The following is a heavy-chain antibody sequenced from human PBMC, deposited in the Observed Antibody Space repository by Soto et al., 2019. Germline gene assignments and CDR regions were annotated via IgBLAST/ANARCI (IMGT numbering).Heavy chain of an antibody. Sequence: EASVKVSCKASGYTFTSYGISWVRQAPGQGLEWMGWISAYNGNTNYAQKLQGRVTMTTDTSTSTAYMELRSLRSDDTAVYYCARDVRIVVVKEANDAFDIWGQGTMVTVSS. J-gene: IGHJ3*02. CDR2: ISAYNGNT. D-gene: IGHD3-22*01. CDR1: GYTFTSYG. V-gene: IGHV1-18*01. CDR3: ARDVRIVVVKEANDAFDI.